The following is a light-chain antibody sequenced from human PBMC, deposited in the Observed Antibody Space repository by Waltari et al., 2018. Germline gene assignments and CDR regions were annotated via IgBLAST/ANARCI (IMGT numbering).Light chain of an antibody. Sequence: QSVLTQPPSVSGAPGQRVTISCTGSSSNIGATYGVNWYQHLPGTAPKLLIFGDPSWPSGVPDRVSGSKSGTAASLAITGLQAEEEADYYCQSYDRSLGASSVGGGTKLIVL. CDR1: SSNIGATYG. CDR2: GDP. V-gene: IGLV1-40*01. J-gene: IGLJ2*01. CDR3: QSYDRSLGASS.